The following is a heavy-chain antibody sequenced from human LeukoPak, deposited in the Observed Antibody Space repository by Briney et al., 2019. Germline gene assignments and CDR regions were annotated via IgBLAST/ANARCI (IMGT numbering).Heavy chain of an antibody. J-gene: IGHJ5*02. CDR3: ARGPLHVVVPAATWFDP. CDR2: ISSSGSTI. D-gene: IGHD2-2*01. Sequence: GRSLRLSSAASGFTFSTYEMNWVGQAPGKGLEWASYISSSGSTIYYADSVKGRFTISRDNAKNSLYLQMNSLKAEDTAVYYCARGPLHVVVPAATWFDPWGQGILVTVSS. V-gene: IGHV3-48*03. CDR1: GFTFSTYE.